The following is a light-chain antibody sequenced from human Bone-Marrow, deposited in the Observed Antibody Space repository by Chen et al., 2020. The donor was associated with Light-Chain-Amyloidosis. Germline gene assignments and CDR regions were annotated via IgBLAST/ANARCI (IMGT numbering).Light chain of an antibody. CDR2: RDT. CDR1: DLPTKY. V-gene: IGLV3-25*03. CDR3: QSADSSGTYEVI. J-gene: IGLJ2*01. Sequence: SYALTQPPSVSVSPAQTARITCSGEDLPTKYAYWYQQKPGQAPVLVIHRDTERPAGIAERFSGSSSGTTATLTISGVQAEDEADYHCQSADSSGTYEVIFGGGTKLTVL.